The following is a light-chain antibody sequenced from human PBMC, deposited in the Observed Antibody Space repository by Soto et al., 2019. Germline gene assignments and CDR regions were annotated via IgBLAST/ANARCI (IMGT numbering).Light chain of an antibody. J-gene: IGLJ2*01. V-gene: IGLV2-14*01. CDR3: RSYRSSTTPAVV. CDR2: EVS. CDR1: SSDVGGYNY. Sequence: QSALTQPASVSVSPGQSITISCTGTSSDVGGYNYVSWYQQHPGKAPKLMIYEVSNRPSGVSNRFSGSKSGNTASLTISGLQAEDEADYYCRSYRSSTTPAVVFGGGTKLTVL.